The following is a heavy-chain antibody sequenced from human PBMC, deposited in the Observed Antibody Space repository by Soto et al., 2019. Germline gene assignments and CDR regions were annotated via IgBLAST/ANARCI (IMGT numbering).Heavy chain of an antibody. CDR2: ISGTGAST. D-gene: IGHD2-15*01. Sequence: EVQLLESGGGLVQPGGSLRLSCAASGFIFTSYAMSWVRQAPGKGLEWVSGISGTGASTYYADSVKGRFTISRDSSRNMVYLQMNSLRGEDTAIYYCAKDLVVVVTPATDYWGQGTLVAVSS. CDR3: AKDLVVVVTPATDY. J-gene: IGHJ4*02. V-gene: IGHV3-23*01. CDR1: GFIFTSYA.